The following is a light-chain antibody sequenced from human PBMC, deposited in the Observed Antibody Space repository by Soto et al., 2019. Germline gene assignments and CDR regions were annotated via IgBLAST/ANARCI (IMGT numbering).Light chain of an antibody. Sequence: NHSASSLSAYVGDRVTITCRASQSISSYLNWYQQKPGKAPKLLIYAASSLQSGVPSRFSGSGSGTDFTLTISSLQPEDFATYYCQQIYSTPSITFGQVRRLEIK. CDR2: AAS. V-gene: IGKV1-39*01. J-gene: IGKJ5*01. CDR1: QSISSY. CDR3: QQIYSTPSIT.